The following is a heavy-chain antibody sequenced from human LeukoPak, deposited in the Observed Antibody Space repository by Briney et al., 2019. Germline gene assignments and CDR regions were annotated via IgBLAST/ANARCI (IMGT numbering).Heavy chain of an antibody. J-gene: IGHJ4*02. CDR1: GFTFSSYS. D-gene: IGHD3-10*01. V-gene: IGHV3-21*01. Sequence: PGGSLRLSCAASGFTFSSYSMNWVRQAPGKGLEWVSSISSSSSYIYYADSVKGRFTISRDNAKNSLYLQMNSLRAEDTAVYYCAREDPYYYGSGSYPFDYWGQGTLVTVSS. CDR2: ISSSSSYI. CDR3: AREDPYYYGSGSYPFDY.